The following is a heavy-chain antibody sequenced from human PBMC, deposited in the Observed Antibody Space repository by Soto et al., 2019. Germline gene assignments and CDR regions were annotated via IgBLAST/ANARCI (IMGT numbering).Heavy chain of an antibody. V-gene: IGHV4-34*01. CDR1: GGSFSGYY. Sequence: QVQLQQWGAGLLKPSETLSLTCAVYGGSFSGYYWSWIRQPPGKGLEWIGEINHSGSTNYNPSLKGRVTISVDTSKNQFSLKLSSVTAADTAVYYCARGVSYGDYVPIYYFDYWGQGTLVTVSS. CDR3: ARGVSYGDYVPIYYFDY. D-gene: IGHD4-17*01. J-gene: IGHJ4*02. CDR2: INHSGST.